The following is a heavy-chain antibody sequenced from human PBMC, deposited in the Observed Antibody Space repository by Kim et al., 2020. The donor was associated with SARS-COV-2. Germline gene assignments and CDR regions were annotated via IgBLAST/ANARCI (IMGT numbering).Heavy chain of an antibody. J-gene: IGHJ4*02. CDR2: DDKT. V-gene: IGHV3-23*01. Sequence: DDKTDCAASVKGRFTVSRDSARNMLYLQMNSLGADDSAVYYCVKGAGLDYWGPGTLVTVSS. D-gene: IGHD3-10*01. CDR3: VKGAGLDY.